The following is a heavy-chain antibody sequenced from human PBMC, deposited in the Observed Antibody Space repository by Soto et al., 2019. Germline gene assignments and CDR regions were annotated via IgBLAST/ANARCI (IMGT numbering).Heavy chain of an antibody. CDR2: IYPADSDT. J-gene: IGHJ4*02. CDR1: GYRFTNCW. V-gene: IGHV5-51*01. CDR3: ATGILGFYFDS. Sequence: PGESLKISCKASGYRFTNCWIGWVRQRPGKGLEWMGFIYPADSDTRYSPSSQGQVTFSVDTSTATAFLQWNSLKASDTAIYFCATGILGFYFDSWGQGTQVTVSS.